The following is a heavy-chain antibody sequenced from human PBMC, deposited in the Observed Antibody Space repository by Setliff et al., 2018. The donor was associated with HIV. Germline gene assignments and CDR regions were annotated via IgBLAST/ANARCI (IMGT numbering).Heavy chain of an antibody. J-gene: IGHJ6*02. Sequence: GGSLRLSCEASGFTLTKYTMNWVRQAPGKGLEWVSSITNTSDYISYGDSVKGRFTISRDNAKNSLYLQMNSLRAGDTAMYYCARDYLYYNLYNGSPVYGMDVWGQGTTVTVSS. D-gene: IGHD3-3*01. CDR1: GFTLTKYT. V-gene: IGHV3-21*01. CDR2: ITNTSDYI. CDR3: ARDYLYYNLYNGSPVYGMDV.